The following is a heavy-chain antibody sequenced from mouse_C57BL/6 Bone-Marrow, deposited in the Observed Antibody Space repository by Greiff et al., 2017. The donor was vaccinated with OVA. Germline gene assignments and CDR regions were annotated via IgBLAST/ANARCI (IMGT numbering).Heavy chain of an antibody. CDR3: ASRQLRPPFAY. D-gene: IGHD3-2*02. CDR1: GYTFTSYW. Sequence: QVQLQQPGAELVKPGASVKLSCKASGYTFTSYWMQWVKQRPGQGLEWIGEIDPSDSYTNYNQKFKGKATLTVDTSSSTAYMQLSSLTSEDSAVEYCASRQLRPPFAYWGQGTLVTVSA. J-gene: IGHJ3*01. V-gene: IGHV1-50*01. CDR2: IDPSDSYT.